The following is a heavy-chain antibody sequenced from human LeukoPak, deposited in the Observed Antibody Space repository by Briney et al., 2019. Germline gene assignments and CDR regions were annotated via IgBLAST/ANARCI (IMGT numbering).Heavy chain of an antibody. D-gene: IGHD2-21*02. CDR2: INPSGGNT. CDR3: ARLGVTDY. J-gene: IGHJ4*02. V-gene: IGHV1-46*01. CDR1: GYTFTGYY. Sequence: ASVKVSRKASGYTFTGYYMHWVRQAPGQGLEWMGIINPSGGNTSYAQKFQGRVTMTRDTSTSTIYMELSSLRSDDTAVYYCARLGVTDYWGQGTLVTVSS.